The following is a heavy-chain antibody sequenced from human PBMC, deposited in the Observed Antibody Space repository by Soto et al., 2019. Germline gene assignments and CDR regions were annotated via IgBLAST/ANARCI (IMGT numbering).Heavy chain of an antibody. Sequence: QVQLVQSGAEVKKPGSSVKVSCKASGGTFSAYTISWVRQAPGQGLEWMGRIIPIIDITNYARKFQGRVTITADKSTSTAYMQLSRLRSEDTAVYFCARGTRMGESENAFDIWGQGTMVSVSS. D-gene: IGHD1-1*01. CDR1: GGTFSAYT. V-gene: IGHV1-69*02. CDR2: IIPIIDIT. J-gene: IGHJ3*02. CDR3: ARGTRMGESENAFDI.